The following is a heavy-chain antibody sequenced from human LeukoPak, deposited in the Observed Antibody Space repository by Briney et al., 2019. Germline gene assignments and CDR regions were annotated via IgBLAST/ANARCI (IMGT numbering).Heavy chain of an antibody. D-gene: IGHD3-10*01. CDR1: GFTFSSYA. CDR2: ISSSGSTT. Sequence: GRCLRLSCAAAGFTFSSYAMHCVRHAPGEGLEWDSSISSSGSTTYYADSVKGRFTISRDNAKNPLYLQMNSLRAEQPAVYDCARGPHYYGSGSEDKPLDYWGQGILVTVSA. CDR3: ARGPHYYGSGSEDKPLDY. V-gene: IGHV3-48*03. J-gene: IGHJ4*02.